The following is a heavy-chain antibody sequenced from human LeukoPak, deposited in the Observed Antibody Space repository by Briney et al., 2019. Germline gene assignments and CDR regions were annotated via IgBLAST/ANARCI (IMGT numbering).Heavy chain of an antibody. CDR2: IYYSGST. Sequence: SETLSLTCTVSGGSISSYYWSWIRQPPGKGLEWIGYIYYSGSTNYNPSLKSRVTISVDTSKNQFSLKLSSVTAADTAVYYRARGAHGIAAAGIARGDWFDPWGQGTLVTVSS. CDR3: ARGAHGIAAAGIARGDWFDP. V-gene: IGHV4-59*01. D-gene: IGHD6-13*01. CDR1: GGSISSYY. J-gene: IGHJ5*02.